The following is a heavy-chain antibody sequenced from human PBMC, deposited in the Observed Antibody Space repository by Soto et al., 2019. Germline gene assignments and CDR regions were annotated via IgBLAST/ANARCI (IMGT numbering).Heavy chain of an antibody. J-gene: IGHJ5*02. CDR1: GGTFSSYA. V-gene: IGHV1-69*13. CDR3: ARDPPHSGGQINWFDP. D-gene: IGHD6-19*01. CDR2: IIPIFGTA. Sequence: GASVKVSCKASGGTFSSYAISWVRQAPGQGLEWMGGIIPIFGTANYAQKFQGRVTITADESTSTAYMELSSLRSEDTAVYYCARDPPHSGGQINWFDPWGQGTLVTVSS.